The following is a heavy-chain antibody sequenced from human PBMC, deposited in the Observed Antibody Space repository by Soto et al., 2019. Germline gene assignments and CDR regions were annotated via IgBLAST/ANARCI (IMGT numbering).Heavy chain of an antibody. J-gene: IGHJ5*02. CDR2: ISGSGGST. D-gene: IGHD3-3*01. CDR1: GFTFSSYA. CDR3: AKNDRHITIFGVLRPNWFDP. V-gene: IGHV3-23*01. Sequence: GGSLRLSCAASGFTFSSYAMSWVRQAPGKGLEWVSAISGSGGSTYYADSVKGRFTISRDNSKNTLYLQMNSLRAEDTAVYYWAKNDRHITIFGVLRPNWFDPWGQGTLVTVSS.